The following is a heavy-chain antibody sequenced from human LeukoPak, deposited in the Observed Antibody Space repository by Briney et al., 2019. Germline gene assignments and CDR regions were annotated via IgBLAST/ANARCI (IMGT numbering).Heavy chain of an antibody. CDR2: IWYDGSNK. V-gene: IGHV3-33*01. CDR1: GFTFSSYG. J-gene: IGHJ4*02. D-gene: IGHD3-10*01. CDR3: ARELEVRGLNAVDY. Sequence: GRSLRLSCAASGFTFSSYGMHWVRQAPGKGLEWVAVIWYDGSNKYYADSVKGRFTISRDNSKNTLYLQMNSLRAEDTAVYYCARELEVRGLNAVDYWGQGTLVTVSS.